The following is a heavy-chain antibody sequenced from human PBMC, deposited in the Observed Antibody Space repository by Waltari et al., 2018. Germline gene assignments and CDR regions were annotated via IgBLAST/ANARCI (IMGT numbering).Heavy chain of an antibody. CDR2: INPNSGAT. D-gene: IGHD4-17*01. V-gene: IGHV1-2*07. CDR3: ARAEYGDYGVFDY. J-gene: IGHJ4*02. Sequence: QVQLVQSGAEVKKPGASVKVSCKASGYTFTGDYMHWVRQAPGQGLEWMGWINPNSGATNYAHKFQGRVTMTRDTAISTAYMELSRLRSDDTAVYYCARAEYGDYGVFDYWGQGTLVTVSS. CDR1: GYTFTGDY.